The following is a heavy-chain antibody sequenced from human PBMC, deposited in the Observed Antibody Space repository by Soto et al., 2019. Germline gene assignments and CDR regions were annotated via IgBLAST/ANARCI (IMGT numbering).Heavy chain of an antibody. V-gene: IGHV1-18*04. CDR3: ARVDYYDSSGYYGY. CDR1: GYTFTIYG. D-gene: IGHD3-22*01. J-gene: IGHJ4*02. CDR2: ISGYNGNT. Sequence: QVLLVQSGAEVKKPGASVKVSCKASGYTFTIYGISWVRQAPGQGLEWIGWISGYNGNTDYAQNLQDRVTLTTDASTSSVYMELRSLRSDDTAVYYCARVDYYDSSGYYGYWGQGTLITVSS.